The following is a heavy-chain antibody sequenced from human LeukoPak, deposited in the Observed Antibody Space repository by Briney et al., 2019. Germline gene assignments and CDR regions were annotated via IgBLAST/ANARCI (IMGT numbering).Heavy chain of an antibody. J-gene: IGHJ5*02. D-gene: IGHD2-2*01. CDR3: ARVVVVVPAAKVWFDP. Sequence: ASVKVSCKASGYTFTSYDNNWVRQATGQWLEWMGWMNPNSGNTGYAQKFQGRVTITRNTSISTAYMELSGLRSEDTAVYYCARVVVVVPAAKVWFDPWGQGTLVTVSS. CDR1: GYTFTSYD. CDR2: MNPNSGNT. V-gene: IGHV1-8*03.